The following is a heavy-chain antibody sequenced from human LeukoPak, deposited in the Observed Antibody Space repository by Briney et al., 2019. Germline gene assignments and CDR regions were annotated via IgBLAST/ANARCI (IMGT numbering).Heavy chain of an antibody. V-gene: IGHV4-39*01. D-gene: IGHD2-8*01. CDR1: SASISDNIYY. Sequence: SETLSLTCTVSSASISDNIYYWGWIRQPPGKGLEWIATIYYSGTTYYNPSLRSRVTISEDTSKNQVSLKLTSVNAADTAVYYCARSHYRTNGLCYFYFWGQGTLVTVSS. J-gene: IGHJ4*02. CDR3: ARSHYRTNGLCYFYF. CDR2: IYYSGTT.